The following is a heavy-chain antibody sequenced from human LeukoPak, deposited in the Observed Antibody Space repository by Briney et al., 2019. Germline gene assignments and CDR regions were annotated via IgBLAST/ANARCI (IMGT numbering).Heavy chain of an antibody. CDR2: IIPIFGTA. D-gene: IGHD5-12*01. CDR3: ARGSFASGYPYYYYYMDV. V-gene: IGHV1-69*05. J-gene: IGHJ6*03. Sequence: ASVKVSCKASGGTFSSYAISWVRQAPGQGLEWMGGIIPIFGTANYAQKFQGRVTITTDESTSTAYMELSSLRSEDTAVYYCARGSFASGYPYYYYYMDVWGKGTTVTVSS. CDR1: GGTFSSYA.